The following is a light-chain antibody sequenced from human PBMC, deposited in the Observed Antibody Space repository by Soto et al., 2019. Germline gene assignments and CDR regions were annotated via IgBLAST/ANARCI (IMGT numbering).Light chain of an antibody. J-gene: IGLJ1*01. V-gene: IGLV1-44*01. CDR2: INN. CDR3: AAWDDSLNGLYV. CDR1: SSNIGSHT. Sequence: QSVLTQPPSASGTPGQRVAISCFGSSSNIGSHTVNWYQQVPGTAPRLLIYINNQRPSGVPDRFSASKSGTSASLAISGLQSDDAADYYCAAWDDSLNGLYVFGTGTQLTVL.